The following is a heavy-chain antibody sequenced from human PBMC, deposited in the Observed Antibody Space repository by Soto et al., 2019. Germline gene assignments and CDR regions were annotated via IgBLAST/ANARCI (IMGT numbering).Heavy chain of an antibody. V-gene: IGHV4-59*01. Sequence: SETLSLTCTVSGGSLSSYYWSWIRQPPGKGLEWIGYIYYSGSTNYNPSLKSRVTISVDTSKNQFSLKLSSVTAADTAVFYWARTKARAHYNTPGREVGPQGTADPFSS. D-gene: IGHD1-1*01. CDR2: IYYSGST. CDR3: ARTKARAHYNTPGREV. J-gene: IGHJ6*02. CDR1: GGSLSSYY.